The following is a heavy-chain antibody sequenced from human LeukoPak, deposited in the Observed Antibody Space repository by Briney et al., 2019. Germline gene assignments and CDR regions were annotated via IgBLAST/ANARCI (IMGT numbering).Heavy chain of an antibody. J-gene: IGHJ6*03. CDR2: ISSSSYI. D-gene: IGHD5-12*01. Sequence: GGSLRLSCAASGFTFSSYSMNWVRQAPGKGLEWVSSISSSSYIYYADSVKGRFTISRDNAKNSPYLQMNSLRAEDTAVYYCARQAVLGVATTDYYYMDVWGKGTTVTVSS. V-gene: IGHV3-21*01. CDR1: GFTFSSYS. CDR3: ARQAVLGVATTDYYYMDV.